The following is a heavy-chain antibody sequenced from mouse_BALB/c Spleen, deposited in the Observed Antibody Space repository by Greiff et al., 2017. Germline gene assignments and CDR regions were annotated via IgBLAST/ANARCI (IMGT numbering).Heavy chain of an antibody. D-gene: IGHD1-1*01. CDR2: IYPGSGST. Sequence: QVQLQQPGAELVKPGTSVKLSCKASGYNFTSYWINWVKLRPGQGLEWIGDIYPGSGSTNYNEKFKSKATLTVDTSSSTAYMQLSSLASEDSALYYCARATTGAYWGQGTLVTVSA. J-gene: IGHJ3*01. CDR1: GYNFTSYW. CDR3: ARATTGAY. V-gene: IGHV1-55*01.